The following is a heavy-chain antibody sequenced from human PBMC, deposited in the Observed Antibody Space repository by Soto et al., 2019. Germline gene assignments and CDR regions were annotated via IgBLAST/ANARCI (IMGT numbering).Heavy chain of an antibody. CDR3: ARSGFYGCVY. CDR1: DGNSIDFG. CDR2: IYYTGST. Sequence: SVINPLTYDVSDGNSIDFGWIWIRQPPGEGLEWIGHIYYTGSTNYNPSLKSRVTMSQDTSKNQFSLKLASVTAADTAVYFGARSGFYGCVYRGQGALVTGSA. V-gene: IGHV4-59*01. D-gene: IGHD4-17*01. J-gene: IGHJ4*02.